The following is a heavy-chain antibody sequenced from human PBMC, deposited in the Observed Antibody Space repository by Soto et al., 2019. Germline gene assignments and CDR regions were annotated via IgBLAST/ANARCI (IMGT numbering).Heavy chain of an antibody. CDR2: ISSSGST. D-gene: IGHD2-15*01. Sequence: SETLSLTCTVSGGSISSSSYYWGWIRQPPGKGLEWIGSISSSGSTYYKPSLKSRVAMSVDTSKNQFSIKLTSVTAADTAVYYCARGGIGYCSGGTCFYTAFDIWGQGSMVTVSS. CDR1: GGSISSSSYY. J-gene: IGHJ3*02. CDR3: ARGGIGYCSGGTCFYTAFDI. V-gene: IGHV4-39*01.